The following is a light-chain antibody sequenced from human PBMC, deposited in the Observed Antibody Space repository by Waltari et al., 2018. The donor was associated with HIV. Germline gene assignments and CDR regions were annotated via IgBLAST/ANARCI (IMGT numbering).Light chain of an antibody. CDR2: GAS. CDR1: QSIGNS. V-gene: IGKV3-15*01. CDR3: QQYNNWPPRT. Sequence: EIVMTQSPATLSVSPGERATLSCRASQSIGNSLAWYQQKPGQAPRLLIYGASTRSPGIPARFSGSGSGTEFTLTISSLQSEDFAVYYCQQYNNWPPRTFGQGTKLEIK. J-gene: IGKJ2*01.